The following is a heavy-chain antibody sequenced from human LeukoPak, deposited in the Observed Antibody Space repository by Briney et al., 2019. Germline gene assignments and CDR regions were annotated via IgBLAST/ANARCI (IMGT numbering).Heavy chain of an antibody. D-gene: IGHD6-19*01. V-gene: IGHV4-34*01. CDR1: GGSFSGYY. CDR2: INHSGST. Sequence: SETLSLTCAVYGGSFSGYYWSWIRQPPGKGLEWIGEINHSGSTNCNPSLKSRVTISIDTSKNQFSLKLSSVTAADTAVYYCARGLSSSGWYKHDYWGQGTLVTVSS. J-gene: IGHJ4*02. CDR3: ARGLSSSGWYKHDY.